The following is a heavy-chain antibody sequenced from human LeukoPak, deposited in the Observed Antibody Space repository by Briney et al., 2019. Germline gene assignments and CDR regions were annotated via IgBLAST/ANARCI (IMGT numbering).Heavy chain of an antibody. V-gene: IGHV4-38-2*02. J-gene: IGHJ4*02. D-gene: IGHD3-3*01. CDR3: ARARGHFGVVIILFDY. Sequence: PSETLSLTCTVSGYSISSGYYWGWIRQPPGKGLEWIGSIYHSGSTYYNPSLKSRVTISVDTSKNQFSLKLSPVTAADTAVYYCARARGHFGVVIILFDYWGQGTLVTVSS. CDR1: GYSISSGYY. CDR2: IYHSGST.